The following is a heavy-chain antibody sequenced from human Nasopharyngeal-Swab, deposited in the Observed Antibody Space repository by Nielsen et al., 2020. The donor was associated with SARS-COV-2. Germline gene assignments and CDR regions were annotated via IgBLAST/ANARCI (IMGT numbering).Heavy chain of an antibody. CDR2: IRGGGART. CDR1: GFTFSNYT. V-gene: IGHV3-23*01. CDR3: ARDKDWNGLDS. Sequence: GESLKISCAASGFTFSNYTMSWVRRAPGKGLEWLSSIRGGGARTTYADSAKGRFTISRDNPKNTLYLQMSSLRAEDTAVYYCARDKDWNGLDSWGQGTLVTVSS. J-gene: IGHJ4*02. D-gene: IGHD1-1*01.